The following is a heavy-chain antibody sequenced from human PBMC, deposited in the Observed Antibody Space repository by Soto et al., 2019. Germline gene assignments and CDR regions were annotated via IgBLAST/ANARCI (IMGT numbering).Heavy chain of an antibody. CDR2: INAGNGNT. V-gene: IGHV1-3*01. D-gene: IGHD6-19*01. CDR3: ASGLAGTTYYYYYGMDV. J-gene: IGHJ6*02. Sequence: QVQLVQSGAEVKKPGASVKVSCKASGYTFTSYAMHWVRQAPGQRLEWMGWINAGNGNTKYSQKFQGRVTITRDTSASTAYKELSSLRSEDTAVYYCASGLAGTTYYYYYGMDVWRQGTTVTVSS. CDR1: GYTFTSYA.